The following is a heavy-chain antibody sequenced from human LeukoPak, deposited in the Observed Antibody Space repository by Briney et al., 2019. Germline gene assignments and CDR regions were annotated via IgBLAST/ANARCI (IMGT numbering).Heavy chain of an antibody. D-gene: IGHD6-13*01. CDR2: ISAYNGNT. J-gene: IGHJ4*02. CDR1: GYTFTGDG. CDR3: ATGRNIAAADAY. Sequence: ASVKLSRKASGYTFTGDGISRVRQAPGQGLEWMGWISAYNGNTNYAQKLQGRVTMTTDTSPSTAYMELRSLRSDEKAVYYCATGRNIAAADAYWGQGTLVTVSS. V-gene: IGHV1-18*01.